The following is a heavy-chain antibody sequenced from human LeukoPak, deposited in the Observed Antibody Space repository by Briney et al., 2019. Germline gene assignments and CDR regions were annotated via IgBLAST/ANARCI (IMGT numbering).Heavy chain of an antibody. J-gene: IGHJ4*02. CDR3: ARDKEAAVDFWSGYYPL. Sequence: GGSLRLSCAASGFLFSSYWMGWVRQAPGKGLEWVANIKRDGSERYYEDSVKGRFTISRDNAQNSLYLQMSSLREEDTAVYYCARDKEAAVDFWSGYYPLWGQGTLVTVSS. V-gene: IGHV3-7*01. CDR1: GFLFSSYW. D-gene: IGHD3-3*01. CDR2: IKRDGSER.